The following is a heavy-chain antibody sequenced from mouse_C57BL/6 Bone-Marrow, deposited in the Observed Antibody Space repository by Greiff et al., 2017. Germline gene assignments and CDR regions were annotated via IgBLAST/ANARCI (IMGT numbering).Heavy chain of an antibody. Sequence: QVQLQQPGAELVMPGASVKLSCKASGYTFTSYWMHWVKQRPGQGLEWIGEIDPSDSYTNYNQKFKGKSTLTVDKSSSPAYMQLSRLTSEDSAVYYCARKGSSSYYFDYWGQGTTLTVSS. CDR1: GYTFTSYW. D-gene: IGHD1-1*01. J-gene: IGHJ2*01. CDR2: IDPSDSYT. V-gene: IGHV1-69*01. CDR3: ARKGSSSYYFDY.